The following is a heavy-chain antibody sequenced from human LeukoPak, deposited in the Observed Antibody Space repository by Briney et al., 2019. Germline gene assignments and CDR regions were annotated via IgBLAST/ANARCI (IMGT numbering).Heavy chain of an antibody. V-gene: IGHV1-69*05. CDR1: GGTFSSYA. J-gene: IGHJ5*02. Sequence: GASVKVSCKASGGTFSSYAISWVRQAPGQGLEWMGGIIPIFGTANYAQKLQGRVTITTDESTSTAYMGLSSLRSEDTAVYYCARVHQIVTYYYDSSGYYWFDPWGQGTLVTVSS. CDR3: ARVHQIVTYYYDSSGYYWFDP. D-gene: IGHD3-22*01. CDR2: IIPIFGTA.